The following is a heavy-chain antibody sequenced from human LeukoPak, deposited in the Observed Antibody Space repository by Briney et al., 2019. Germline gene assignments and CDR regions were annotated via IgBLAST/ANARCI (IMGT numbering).Heavy chain of an antibody. Sequence: GGSLRLSCAASGFTFSSYAMSWVRQAPGTELEWVSLIADIGGDTYYADSVKGRFSISRDNSWNTLYLQMNSLRAEDTAVYYCVKLAGYCTSRTCWYFEYWGQGTLVTVSS. D-gene: IGHD2-8*01. CDR1: GFTFSSYA. V-gene: IGHV3-23*01. CDR3: VKLAGYCTSRTCWYFEY. CDR2: IADIGGDT. J-gene: IGHJ4*02.